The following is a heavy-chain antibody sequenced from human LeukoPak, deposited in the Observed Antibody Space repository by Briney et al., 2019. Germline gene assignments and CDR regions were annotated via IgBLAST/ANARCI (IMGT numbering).Heavy chain of an antibody. J-gene: IGHJ4*02. V-gene: IGHV3-21*01. Sequence: SGGSLRLSCAASGFTFSSYSMNWVRQAPGKGLEWVSSISSSSSYIYYADSVKGRFTISRDNAKNSLYLQMNSLRAEDTAVYYCARLGVDSSGYYQLDYWGQGTLVTVSS. CDR2: ISSSSSYI. D-gene: IGHD3-22*01. CDR3: ARLGVDSSGYYQLDY. CDR1: GFTFSSYS.